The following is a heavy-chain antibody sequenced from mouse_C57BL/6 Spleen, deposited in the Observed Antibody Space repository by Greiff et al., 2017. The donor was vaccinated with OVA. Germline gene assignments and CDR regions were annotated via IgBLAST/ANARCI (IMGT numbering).Heavy chain of an antibody. Sequence: QVQLQQSGAELVRPGTSVKMSCKASGYTFTNYWIGWAKQRPGHGLEWIGDIYPGGGYTNYNEKFKGKATLTADKSSSTAYMQFSSLTSEDSAIYYCARVRNYYGSRDAMDYWGQGTSVTVSS. CDR2: IYPGGGYT. V-gene: IGHV1-63*01. J-gene: IGHJ4*01. CDR1: GYTFTNYW. D-gene: IGHD1-1*01. CDR3: ARVRNYYGSRDAMDY.